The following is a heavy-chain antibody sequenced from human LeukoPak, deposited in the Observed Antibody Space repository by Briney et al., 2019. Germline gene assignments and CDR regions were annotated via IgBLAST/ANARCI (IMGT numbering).Heavy chain of an antibody. V-gene: IGHV3-11*01. J-gene: IGHJ4*02. Sequence: SXYXMSXIXQAXXKRLEWXXXISSSGSTIYYADSVKGRFTISRDNAKNSLYLQMNSLRAEDTAVYYCARDRSGSYRTSGFDYWGQGTLVTVSS. CDR2: ISSSGSTI. CDR3: ARDRSGSYRTSGFDY. D-gene: IGHD1-26*01. CDR1: SXYX.